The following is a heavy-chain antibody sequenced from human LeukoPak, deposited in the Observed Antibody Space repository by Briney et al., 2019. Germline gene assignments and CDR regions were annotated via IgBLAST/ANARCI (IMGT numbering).Heavy chain of an antibody. Sequence: SQTLSLTCALSGDSFSSNTAAWNWLRQSPSRGLEWLGRTYYRSKWKSDYAVSLRGRINISPDTSKNQFSLQLNSVSPEDTAVYYCARLVGNSPDYWGQGALVTVSS. CDR3: ARLVGNSPDY. J-gene: IGHJ4*02. CDR1: GDSFSSNTAA. D-gene: IGHD2/OR15-2a*01. CDR2: TYYRSKWKS. V-gene: IGHV6-1*01.